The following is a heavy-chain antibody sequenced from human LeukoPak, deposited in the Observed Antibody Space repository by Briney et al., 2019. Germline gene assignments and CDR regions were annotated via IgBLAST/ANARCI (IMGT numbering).Heavy chain of an antibody. J-gene: IGHJ5*02. CDR3: ARDRSGWYSGTRGWFDP. V-gene: IGHV4-59*01. CDR2: IYYSGST. D-gene: IGHD6-19*01. CDR1: GGSISSYY. Sequence: SETLSLTCTVSGGSISSYYWSWIRQPPGKGLEWIGYIYYSGSTNYSPSLKSRVTISVDTSKNQFSLKLSSVTAADTAVYYCARDRSGWYSGTRGWFDPWGQGTLVTVSS.